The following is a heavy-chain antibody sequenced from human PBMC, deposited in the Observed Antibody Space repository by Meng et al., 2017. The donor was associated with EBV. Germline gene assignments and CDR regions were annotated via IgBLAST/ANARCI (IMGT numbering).Heavy chain of an antibody. J-gene: IGHJ4*02. CDR2: IRSHSDDGPI. CDR3: TTDEGGSRV. Sequence: EVHLVESGGGLGKPGGSLRLSCAASEFTFTYAWMNWVRQAPGKGLEWVGRIRSHSDDGPIDYAAPVKGRFSISRDDSKHMLYLQMNSLKIEDTAMYYCTTDEGGSRVWGQGTLVTVAS. CDR1: EFTFTYAW. D-gene: IGHD3-10*01. V-gene: IGHV3-15*01.